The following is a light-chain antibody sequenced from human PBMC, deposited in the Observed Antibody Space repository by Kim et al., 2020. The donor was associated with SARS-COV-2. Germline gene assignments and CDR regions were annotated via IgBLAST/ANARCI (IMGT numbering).Light chain of an antibody. V-gene: IGLV2-14*03. CDR3: SSYTSSDTLV. J-gene: IGLJ2*01. CDR1: SSDVGGYNY. Sequence: GQSITISCTGTSSDVGGYNYVSCYQQHPGKAPKLMIYDVSSRPSGVSDRFSGSKSGNTASLTISGLQAEDEADYYCSSYTSSDTLVFGGGTQLTVL. CDR2: DVS.